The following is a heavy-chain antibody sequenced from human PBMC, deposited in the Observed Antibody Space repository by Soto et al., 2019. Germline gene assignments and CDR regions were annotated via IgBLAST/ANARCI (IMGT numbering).Heavy chain of an antibody. J-gene: IGHJ4*02. CDR1: GFTFSTCS. CDR2: ISSSSSNI. Sequence: EVQLVESGGGLVKPGGSLRLSCAASGFTFSTCSMNWVRQAPGKGLEWVSSISSSSSNIYYADSVKGRFTISRDNAKYSLYLQMSSLRAGDTAVYYCARDNGYDAATLDYWGQGTLVTVSS. V-gene: IGHV3-21*02. CDR3: ARDNGYDAATLDY. D-gene: IGHD5-12*01.